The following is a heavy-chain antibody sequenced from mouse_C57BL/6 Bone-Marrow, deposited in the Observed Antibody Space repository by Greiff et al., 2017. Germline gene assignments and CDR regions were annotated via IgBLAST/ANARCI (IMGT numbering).Heavy chain of an antibody. V-gene: IGHV1-85*01. D-gene: IGHD2-3*01. Sequence: QVQLKQSGPELVKPGASVKLSCKASGYTFTSYDINWVKQRPGQGLEWIGWIYPRDGSPKHNEQFQGQATLTVDTSARTAYMELHSLTSEDSAVYFCARGGWLPRGDYWGQGTSVTVSS. CDR1: GYTFTSYD. J-gene: IGHJ4*01. CDR2: IYPRDGSP. CDR3: ARGGWLPRGDY.